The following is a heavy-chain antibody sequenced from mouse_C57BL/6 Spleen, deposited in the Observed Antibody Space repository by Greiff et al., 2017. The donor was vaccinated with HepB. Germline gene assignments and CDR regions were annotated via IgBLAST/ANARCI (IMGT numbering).Heavy chain of an antibody. D-gene: IGHD3-3*01. CDR1: GYAFSSSW. CDR3: ARGEGRGVAY. CDR2: IYPGDGDT. J-gene: IGHJ3*01. Sequence: VQLQQSGPELVKPGASVKISCKASGYAFSSSWMNWVKQRPGKGLEWIGRIYPGDGDTNYNGKFKGKATLTADKSSSTAYMQLSSLTSEDSAVYFCARGEGRGVAYWGQGTLVTVSA. V-gene: IGHV1-82*01.